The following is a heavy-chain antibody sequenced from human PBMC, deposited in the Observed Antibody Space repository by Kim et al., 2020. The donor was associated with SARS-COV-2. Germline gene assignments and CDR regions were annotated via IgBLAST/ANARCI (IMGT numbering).Heavy chain of an antibody. V-gene: IGHV2-5*02. CDR3: AHSLFYDYIWGSYRFYFDY. CDR2: IYWDDDK. Sequence: SGPTLVNPTQTLTLTCTFSGFSLSTSGVGVGWIRQPPGKALEWLALIYWDDDKRYSPSLKSRLTITKDTSKNQVVLTMTNMDPVDTATYYCAHSLFYDYIWGSYRFYFDYWGQGTLVTVSS. J-gene: IGHJ4*02. D-gene: IGHD3-16*02. CDR1: GFSLSTSGVG.